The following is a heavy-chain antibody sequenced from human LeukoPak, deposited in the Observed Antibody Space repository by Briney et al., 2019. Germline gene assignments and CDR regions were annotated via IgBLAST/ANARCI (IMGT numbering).Heavy chain of an antibody. J-gene: IGHJ4*02. Sequence: GGSLRLSCAASGFTFISYWLTWVRQAPGKGLEWVANIKQDGSEKYYVGSVKGRFTISRDNAKNSLYLQMNSLRAEDTAVYYCAREGYCSGGSCGYFDYWGQGTLVTVSS. V-gene: IGHV3-7*01. CDR1: GFTFISYW. D-gene: IGHD2-15*01. CDR2: IKQDGSEK. CDR3: AREGYCSGGSCGYFDY.